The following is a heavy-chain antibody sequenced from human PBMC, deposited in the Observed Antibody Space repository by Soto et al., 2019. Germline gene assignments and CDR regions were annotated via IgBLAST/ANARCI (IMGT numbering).Heavy chain of an antibody. CDR3: TTDYALLWFGELFDY. J-gene: IGHJ4*02. CDR1: GFTFSNAW. D-gene: IGHD3-10*01. Sequence: GESLKISCAASGFTFSNAWMSWVRQAPGKGLEWVGRIKSKTDGGTTDYAAPVKGRFTISRDDSKNTLYLQMNSLKTEDTAVYYCTTDYALLWFGELFDYWGQGTLVTVSS. V-gene: IGHV3-15*01. CDR2: IKSKTDGGTT.